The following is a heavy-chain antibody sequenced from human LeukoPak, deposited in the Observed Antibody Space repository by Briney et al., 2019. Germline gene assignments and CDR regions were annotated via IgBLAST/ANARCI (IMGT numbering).Heavy chain of an antibody. CDR3: ARHGGDYGDYYFDY. CDR2: IYYSGST. CDR1: VGSFSGYY. Sequence: SETLSLTCAVYVGSFSGYYWSWIRQPPGKGLDLIWYIYYSGSTNYNPSLKSRVTISVDPSKNQFSLKLSSVTAADTAVYYCARHGGDYGDYYFDYWGQGTLVTVSS. J-gene: IGHJ4*02. V-gene: IGHV4-59*08. D-gene: IGHD4-17*01.